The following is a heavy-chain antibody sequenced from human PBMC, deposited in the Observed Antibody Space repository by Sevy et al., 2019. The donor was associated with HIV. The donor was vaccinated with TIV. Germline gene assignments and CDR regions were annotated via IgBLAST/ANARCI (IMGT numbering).Heavy chain of an antibody. CDR3: ARQFQEYYYGVDV. Sequence: SETLSLTCTVSGDSISGYYWSWIRQPPGKGLEWIGYIYYSGRTNYNPSLKSRVTISEDRSKNRLSLKLTSVTAADTAVYYCARQFQEYYYGVDVWGQGTMVTVSS. D-gene: IGHD6-6*01. J-gene: IGHJ6*02. CDR2: IYYSGRT. V-gene: IGHV4-59*01. CDR1: GDSISGYY.